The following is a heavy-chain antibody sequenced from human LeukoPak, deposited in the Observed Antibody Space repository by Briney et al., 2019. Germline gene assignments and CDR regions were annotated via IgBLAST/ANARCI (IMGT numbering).Heavy chain of an antibody. CDR1: GFTFSSYW. Sequence: GGSLRLSCAASGFTFSSYWMHWVRQAPGKGLVWVSRINTDGSSTSYADSVKGRFTISRDNAKNTLYLQMNSLRAEDTAVYYCARETNDIVVAFDYWGQGTLVTVSS. J-gene: IGHJ4*02. CDR3: ARETNDIVVAFDY. V-gene: IGHV3-74*01. D-gene: IGHD2-2*01. CDR2: INTDGSST.